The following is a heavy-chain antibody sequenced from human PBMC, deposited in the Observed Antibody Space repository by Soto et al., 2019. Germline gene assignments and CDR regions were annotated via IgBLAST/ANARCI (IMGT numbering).Heavy chain of an antibody. D-gene: IGHD5-12*01. Sequence: GGSLRLSCAASGFTVSSNYMSWVRQAPGKGLEWVSVIYSGGSTYYADSVKGRFTISRDNSKNTLYLQMNSLRAEDTAVYYCARVTRDIVATYYYYYMDVWGKGTTVTVSS. CDR1: GFTVSSNY. CDR2: IYSGGST. J-gene: IGHJ6*03. V-gene: IGHV3-66*01. CDR3: ARVTRDIVATYYYYYMDV.